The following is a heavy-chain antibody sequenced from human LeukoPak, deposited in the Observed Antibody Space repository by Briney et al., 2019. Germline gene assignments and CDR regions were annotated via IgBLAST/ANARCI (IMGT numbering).Heavy chain of an antibody. CDR2: IIPIFGTA. D-gene: IGHD4-23*01. Sequence: SSVKVSCKASGGTFSSYAISWVRQAPGQGLEWMGGIIPIFGTANYAQKFQGRVTITTDESTSTAYMELSSLRSEDTAVYYCARDAGCYGGITMFAFDIWGQGTMVTVSS. J-gene: IGHJ3*02. V-gene: IGHV1-69*05. CDR3: ARDAGCYGGITMFAFDI. CDR1: GGTFSSYA.